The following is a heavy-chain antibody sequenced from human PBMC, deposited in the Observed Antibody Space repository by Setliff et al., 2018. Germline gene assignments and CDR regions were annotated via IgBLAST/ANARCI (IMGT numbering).Heavy chain of an antibody. D-gene: IGHD3-9*01. J-gene: IGHJ4*02. CDR1: GFTFGDYA. Sequence: GGSLRLSCTASGFTFGDYAMSWVRQAPGKGLEWVGFIRSKAYGGTTEYAASVKGRFTISRDDSKSIAYLQMNSLKTEDTAVYYCTRGYDTLTGYETTLDYWGQGTLVTV. CDR3: TRGYDTLTGYETTLDY. V-gene: IGHV3-49*04. CDR2: IRSKAYGGTT.